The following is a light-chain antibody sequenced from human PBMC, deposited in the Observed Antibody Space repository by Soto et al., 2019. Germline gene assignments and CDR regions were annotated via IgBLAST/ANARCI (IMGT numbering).Light chain of an antibody. V-gene: IGLV1-40*01. CDR2: ENN. J-gene: IGLJ1*01. Sequence: QPVLTQPPSVSEAPGQRVTISCTGSSSNIGAGYEAPWYQQVPGTAPKLLIYENNNRPSGVPDRFSGSKSGTSASLAITGLQAEDEAEYYCQSYGSSLSGYVFGTGTKVTVL. CDR1: SSNIGAGYE. CDR3: QSYGSSLSGYV.